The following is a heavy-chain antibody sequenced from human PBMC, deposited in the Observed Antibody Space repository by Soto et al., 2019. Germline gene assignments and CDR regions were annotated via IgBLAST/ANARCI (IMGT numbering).Heavy chain of an antibody. CDR3: ASIAQDTAMDTYYYYGMDV. J-gene: IGHJ6*02. D-gene: IGHD5-18*01. Sequence: SVKVSCKASGGTFSSYAISWVRQAPGQGLEWMGGITPIFGTANYAQKFQGRVTITADESTSTAYMELSSLRSEDTAVYYCASIAQDTAMDTYYYYGMDVWGQGTTVTVSS. CDR1: GGTFSSYA. V-gene: IGHV1-69*13. CDR2: ITPIFGTA.